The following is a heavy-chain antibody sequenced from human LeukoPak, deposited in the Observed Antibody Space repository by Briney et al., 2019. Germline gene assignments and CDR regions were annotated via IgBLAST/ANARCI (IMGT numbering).Heavy chain of an antibody. D-gene: IGHD6-13*01. V-gene: IGHV4-4*02. Sequence: SETLSLTCAVSGGSISSSAWWSWVRQPPGKGLVWIGEVYHSGSTNYNSFLKSRVTISVDKSKNQFSLKLTSATAADTAVYYCARDLGSSWFEPLDYWGQGILVIVSS. CDR2: VYHSGST. J-gene: IGHJ4*02. CDR3: ARDLGSSWFEPLDY. CDR1: GGSISSSAW.